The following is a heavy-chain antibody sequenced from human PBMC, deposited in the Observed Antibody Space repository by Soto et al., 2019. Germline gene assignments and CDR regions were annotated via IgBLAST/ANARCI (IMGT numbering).Heavy chain of an antibody. CDR2: INHTGGT. Sequence: TLSLTCAVYGGSVNGYYWNWIRQPPGKGLGWIGEINHTGGTHYNPSLKSRVTMSVDTSKNQFSLRLSSVTAADTAIYYCATRITVFGLLIPPFDPWGQGTQVTVSS. CDR3: ATRITVFGLLIPPFDP. D-gene: IGHD3-3*01. J-gene: IGHJ5*02. CDR1: GGSVNGYY. V-gene: IGHV4-34*01.